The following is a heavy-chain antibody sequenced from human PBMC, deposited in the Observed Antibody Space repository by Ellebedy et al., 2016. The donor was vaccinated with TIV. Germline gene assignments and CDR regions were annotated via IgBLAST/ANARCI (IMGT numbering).Heavy chain of an antibody. Sequence: LRLXXTVSGGSISSGDYYWSWIRQPPGKGLEWIGYIYYSGSTYYNPSLKSRVTISVDTSKNQFSLKLSSVTAADTAVYYCARDSWDNYYYGMDVWGQGTTVIVSS. D-gene: IGHD1-26*01. J-gene: IGHJ6*02. CDR2: IYYSGST. CDR3: ARDSWDNYYYGMDV. CDR1: GGSISSGDYY. V-gene: IGHV4-30-4*01.